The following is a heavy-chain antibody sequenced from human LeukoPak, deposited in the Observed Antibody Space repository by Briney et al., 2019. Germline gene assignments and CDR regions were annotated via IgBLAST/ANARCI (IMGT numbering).Heavy chain of an antibody. V-gene: IGHV3-23*01. Sequence: GGSLRLSCAASGFTFSSYGMSWARLAPGKGLEWLASITKYDGRVYYADSVRGRFTISRDSSQNELYLQMNSLRADDSAIYYCAKDHSADGWPTFEYWGQGTLVTVSS. J-gene: IGHJ4*02. CDR2: ITKYDGRV. CDR1: GFTFSSYG. CDR3: AKDHSADGWPTFEY. D-gene: IGHD5-24*01.